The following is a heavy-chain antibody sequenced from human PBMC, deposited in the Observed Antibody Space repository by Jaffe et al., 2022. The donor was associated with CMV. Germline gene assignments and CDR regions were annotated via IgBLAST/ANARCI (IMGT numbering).Heavy chain of an antibody. D-gene: IGHD2-15*01. J-gene: IGHJ6*02. CDR2: IYSGGST. CDR3: ATGGVVVVAANYYGMDV. CDR1: GFTVSSNY. V-gene: IGHV3-53*01. Sequence: EVQLVESGGGLIQPGGSLRLSCAASGFTVSSNYMSWVRQAPGKGLEWVSVIYSGGSTYYADSVKGRFTISRDNSKNTLYLQMNSLRAEDTAVYYCATGGVVVVAANYYGMDVWGQGTTVTVSS.